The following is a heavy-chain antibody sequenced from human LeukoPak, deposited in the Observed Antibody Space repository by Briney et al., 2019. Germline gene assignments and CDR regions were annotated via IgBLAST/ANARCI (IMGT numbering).Heavy chain of an antibody. D-gene: IGHD2-15*01. CDR1: GFTFSNYW. CDR3: ARSIEH. Sequence: GGSLRLSCAASGFTFSNYWMNWVRQAPGKGLEWVATINQDGSERNYVDSVKGRFTISRDIATNSLYLQMNSLRVEDTALYYCARSIEHWGQGTLVTVSS. J-gene: IGHJ1*01. CDR2: INQDGSER. V-gene: IGHV3-7*01.